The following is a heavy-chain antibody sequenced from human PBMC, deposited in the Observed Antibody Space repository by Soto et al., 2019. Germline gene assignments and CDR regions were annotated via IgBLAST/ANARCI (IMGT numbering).Heavy chain of an antibody. CDR2: ISAYNGNT. V-gene: IGHV1-18*01. J-gene: IGHJ3*02. D-gene: IGHD3-22*01. Sequence: ASVKVSCKASGYTFTSYGISWVRQAPGQGLEWMGWISAYNGNTNYAQRLQGRVTMTTDTSTSTAYMELRSLRSDDTAVYYCARTYDGSGPNSGGYAFDIWGQGTMVT. CDR3: ARTYDGSGPNSGGYAFDI. CDR1: GYTFTSYG.